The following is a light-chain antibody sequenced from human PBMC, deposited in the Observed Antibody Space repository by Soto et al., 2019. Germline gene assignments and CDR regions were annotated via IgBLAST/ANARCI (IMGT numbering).Light chain of an antibody. CDR3: AAWDDSLTGFYV. J-gene: IGLJ1*01. CDR2: NNN. V-gene: IGLV1-44*01. Sequence: QSVLTQPPSVSGAPGQRVTISCTGSSSNIGAGYDVHWYQQLPGTAPKLLISNNNQRPSGVPDRFSGSKSGTSASLAISGLQSEDEADYYCAAWDDSLTGFYVFGTGTKLTVL. CDR1: SSNIGAGYD.